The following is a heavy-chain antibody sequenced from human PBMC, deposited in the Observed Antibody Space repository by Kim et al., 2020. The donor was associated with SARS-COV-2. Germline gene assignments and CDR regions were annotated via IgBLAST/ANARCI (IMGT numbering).Heavy chain of an antibody. J-gene: IGHJ4*02. CDR3: ARGYYYGSGKLVGVYYFDY. CDR2: INHSGST. Sequence: SETLSLTCAVYGGSFSGYYWSWIRQPPGKGLEWIGEINHSGSTNYNPSLKSRVTISVDTSKNQFSLKLSSVTAADTAVYYCARGYYYGSGKLVGVYYFDYWGQGTLVTVSS. CDR1: GGSFSGYY. D-gene: IGHD3-10*01. V-gene: IGHV4-34*01.